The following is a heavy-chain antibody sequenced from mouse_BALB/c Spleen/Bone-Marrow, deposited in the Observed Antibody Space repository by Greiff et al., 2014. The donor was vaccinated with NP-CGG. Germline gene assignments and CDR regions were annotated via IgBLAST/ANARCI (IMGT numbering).Heavy chain of an antibody. V-gene: IGHV1-20*02. D-gene: IGHD1-1*01. CDR2: INPYNGDT. CDR1: GYSFTGYF. Sequence: EVKLIESGPELVKPGASVKISCKASGYSFTGYFTNWVMQSHGKSLEWIGRINPYNGDTFYNQKFKGKATLTVDKSSSTVHMELRSLASEDSAVYYCARSGYYGSSYFDYWGPGTTLTVSS. J-gene: IGHJ2*01. CDR3: ARSGYYGSSYFDY.